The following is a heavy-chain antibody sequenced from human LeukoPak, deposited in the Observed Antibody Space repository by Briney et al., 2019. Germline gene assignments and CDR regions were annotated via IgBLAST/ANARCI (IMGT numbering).Heavy chain of an antibody. Sequence: SETLSLTCTVSGYSISSGYYWGWIRQPPGKGLEWIGSIYHSGSTYYNPSLNSRVTISVDTSKNQFSLKLSSVTAADTAVYYCAKGGDSSGYYSPFDYWGQGTLVTVSS. D-gene: IGHD3-22*01. V-gene: IGHV4-38-2*02. CDR2: IYHSGST. CDR3: AKGGDSSGYYSPFDY. CDR1: GYSISSGYY. J-gene: IGHJ4*02.